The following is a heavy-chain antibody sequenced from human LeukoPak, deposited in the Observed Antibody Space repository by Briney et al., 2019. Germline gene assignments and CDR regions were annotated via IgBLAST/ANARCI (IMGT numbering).Heavy chain of an antibody. Sequence: GGSLRLSCAASGFTLSSYAMHWVRQAPGKGLEWVAVISYDGSNKYYADSVKGRFTISRDNSKNTLYLQMNSLRAEDTAVYYCVSSYCSGGSCLIDYWGQGTLVTVSS. D-gene: IGHD2-15*01. V-gene: IGHV3-30*04. CDR2: ISYDGSNK. CDR1: GFTLSSYA. J-gene: IGHJ4*02. CDR3: VSSYCSGGSCLIDY.